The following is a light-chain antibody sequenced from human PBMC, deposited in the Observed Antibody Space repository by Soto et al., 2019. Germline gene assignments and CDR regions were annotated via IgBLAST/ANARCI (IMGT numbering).Light chain of an antibody. CDR2: KNN. V-gene: IGLV1-47*01. CDR1: TSNIGSNY. J-gene: IGLJ3*02. CDR3: AAWDDSLSGWV. Sequence: QSVLTQPPSASGTPGQRLPFSCLGSTSNIGSNYVYWYQQLPGTAPTLLIYKNNQRPSGVPDRFSGSKSGTSASLAISGLRSEGEANYYCAAWDDSLSGWVFGGGTKLTVL.